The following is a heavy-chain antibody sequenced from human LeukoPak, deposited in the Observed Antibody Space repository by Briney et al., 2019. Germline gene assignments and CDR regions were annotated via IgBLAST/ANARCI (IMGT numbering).Heavy chain of an antibody. CDR1: GGSISSYY. D-gene: IGHD6-19*01. CDR3: AREAAVAMDV. CDR2: IYYSGST. V-gene: IGHV4-59*01. J-gene: IGHJ6*04. Sequence: SETLSLTCTVSGGSISSYYWSWIRQPPGKGLEWIGYIYYSGSTNYNPSLKSRVTISVDTSKNQFSLKLSSVTAADTAVYYCAREAAVAMDVWGKGTTVTISS.